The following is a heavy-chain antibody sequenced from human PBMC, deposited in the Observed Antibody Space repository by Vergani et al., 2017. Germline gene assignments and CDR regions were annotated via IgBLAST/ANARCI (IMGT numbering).Heavy chain of an antibody. Sequence: QVQLQQWGAGLLKPSETLSLTCAVYGGSFSGYYWSWIRQPPGKGLEWIGEINHSGSTNYNPSLKSRVTISVDTSKNQFSLKLSSVTAADTAVYYCASSCTSCYCPRCYAFDIWGQGTMVTVSS. CDR1: GGSFSGYY. D-gene: IGHD2-2*01. CDR3: ASSCTSCYCPRCYAFDI. V-gene: IGHV4-34*01. CDR2: INHSGST. J-gene: IGHJ3*02.